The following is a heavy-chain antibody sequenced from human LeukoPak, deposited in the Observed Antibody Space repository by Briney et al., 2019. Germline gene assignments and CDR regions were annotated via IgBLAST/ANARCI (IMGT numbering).Heavy chain of an antibody. J-gene: IGHJ4*02. D-gene: IGHD2-2*01. CDR2: MNPNSGDT. CDR3: AREGYCSTSSCAHEY. Sequence: ASVKVSCKASGYTFTAYYMHCVRQAPGQGLEWMGWMNPNSGDTNYAQTFQDRVTMTRDTSISKAYMELSRLTSHDTAVYYCAREGYCSTSSCAHEYWGQGTLVTVSS. V-gene: IGHV1-2*02. CDR1: GYTFTAYY.